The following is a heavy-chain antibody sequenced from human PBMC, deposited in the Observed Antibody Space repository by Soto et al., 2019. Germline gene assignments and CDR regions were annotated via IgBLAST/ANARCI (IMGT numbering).Heavy chain of an antibody. D-gene: IGHD4-17*01. J-gene: IGHJ6*02. Sequence: LKSSCKGSGYSFTSYWIGWVRQMPGKGLEWMGIIYPGDSDTRYSPSFQGQVTISADKSISTAYLQWSSLKASDTAMYYCARSSLDYDYYYYRMDVWGQGTTVTVSS. CDR2: IYPGDSDT. V-gene: IGHV5-51*01. CDR1: GYSFTSYW. CDR3: ARSSLDYDYYYYRMDV.